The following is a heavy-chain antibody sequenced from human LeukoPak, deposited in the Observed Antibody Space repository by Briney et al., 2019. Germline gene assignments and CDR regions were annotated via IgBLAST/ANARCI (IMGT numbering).Heavy chain of an antibody. Sequence: SETLSLTCTVSGGSISSGGYYWSWIRQHPGKGLEWIGYIYYSGSTYYNPSLKSRVTISVDTSKNQFSLKLSSVTAADTAVYYCATGIAAAGPFDYWGQGTLVTVSS. J-gene: IGHJ4*02. D-gene: IGHD6-13*01. CDR3: ATGIAAAGPFDY. CDR1: GGSISSGGYY. V-gene: IGHV4-31*03. CDR2: IYYSGST.